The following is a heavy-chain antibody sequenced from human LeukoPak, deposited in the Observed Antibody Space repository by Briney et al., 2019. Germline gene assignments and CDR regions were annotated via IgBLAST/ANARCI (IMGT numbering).Heavy chain of an antibody. V-gene: IGHV1-18*01. CDR1: GGSFSNYA. D-gene: IGHD1-26*01. CDR2: ISAYNGNT. J-gene: IGHJ3*02. Sequence: GASVKVSCKASGGSFSNYAITWVRQAPGQGLEWMGWISAYNGNTNYAQKLQGRVTMTTDTFTSTAYMELRSLRSDDTAVYYCARRVRVGATDDAFDIWGQGTMVTVSS. CDR3: ARRVRVGATDDAFDI.